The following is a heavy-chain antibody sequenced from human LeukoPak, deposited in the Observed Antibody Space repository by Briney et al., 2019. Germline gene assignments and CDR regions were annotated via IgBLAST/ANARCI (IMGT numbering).Heavy chain of an antibody. D-gene: IGHD3-10*01. CDR2: ITSDGSTT. CDR3: ARGSSGQRGY. Sequence: GGSLRLSCAASGFTFSRYWMHWVRQAPGKGLVWVSHITSDGSTTSYVDSVKGRFTISRDNAKNTLYLQMNSLRVEDTAVYYCARGSSGQRGYWGQGTLVTVSS. CDR1: GFTFSRYW. V-gene: IGHV3-74*01. J-gene: IGHJ4*02.